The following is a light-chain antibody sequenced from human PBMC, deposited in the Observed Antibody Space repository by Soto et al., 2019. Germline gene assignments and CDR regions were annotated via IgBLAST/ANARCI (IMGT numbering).Light chain of an antibody. CDR1: QGVSTN. CDR2: GAS. V-gene: IGKV3-15*01. CDR3: QQYNNWPPRGT. Sequence: EIVRTQSPATLSVSPGERATLSCSASQGVSTNLPWYQQKPGQGPRLLMYGASTRATGIPARFSGSGSGTEFTLNISSLQPEDFALYYCQQYNNWPPRGTFGQGTKVEFK. J-gene: IGKJ1*01.